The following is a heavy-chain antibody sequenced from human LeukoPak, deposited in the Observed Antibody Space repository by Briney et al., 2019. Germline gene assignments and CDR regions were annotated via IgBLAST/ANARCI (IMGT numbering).Heavy chain of an antibody. V-gene: IGHV3-66*01. D-gene: IGHD1-1*01. CDR2: IFSGGTT. CDR3: CTFRVTGAIDY. Sequence: GGSLRLSCAVCSFTVNNNYMSCIRQAPGKGLEWVSVIFSGGTTTYGDSVKGRFTISRDNFKNTVDLQMNSLRAEDTAVYYCCTFRVTGAIDYWGQGTLVTVSS. CDR1: SFTVNNNY. J-gene: IGHJ4*02.